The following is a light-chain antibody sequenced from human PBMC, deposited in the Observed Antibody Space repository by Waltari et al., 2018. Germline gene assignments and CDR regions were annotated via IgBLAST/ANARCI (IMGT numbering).Light chain of an antibody. CDR3: QQYDSSSYT. CDR1: QSVSITY. V-gene: IGKV3-20*01. CDR2: GAS. J-gene: IGKJ2*01. Sequence: DIVLTQSPDTLSLSPGERATLSCRASQSVSITYLARYQQKPGQAPRLLIYGASSRATGIPDRCSGSGSGTDFILTISRLEPEDFAVYYCQQYDSSSYTFGQGTRLEIK.